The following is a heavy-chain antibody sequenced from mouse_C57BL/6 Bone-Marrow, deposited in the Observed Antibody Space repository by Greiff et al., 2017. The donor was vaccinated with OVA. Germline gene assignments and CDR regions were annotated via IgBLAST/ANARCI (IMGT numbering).Heavy chain of an antibody. Sequence: VHLVESGAELVRPGASVTLSCKASGYTFTDYEMHWVKQTPVHGLEWIGAIDPETGGTAYNQKFKGKAILTADKSSSTAYMELRSLTSEDSAVYYCTRREGFAYWGQGTLVTVSA. CDR3: TRREGFAY. J-gene: IGHJ3*01. CDR2: IDPETGGT. V-gene: IGHV1-15*01. CDR1: GYTFTDYE.